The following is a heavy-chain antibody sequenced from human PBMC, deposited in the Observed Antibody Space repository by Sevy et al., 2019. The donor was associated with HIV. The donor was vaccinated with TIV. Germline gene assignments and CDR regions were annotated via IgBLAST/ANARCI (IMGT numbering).Heavy chain of an antibody. CDR3: ASDRRLGSTSPYYYFYGMDL. CDR1: GYTFTSYY. J-gene: IGHJ6*02. D-gene: IGHD2-2*01. Sequence: ASVKVSCKASGYTFTSYYMHWVRQAPGQGLEWMGIINPSGGSTSYAQKFQGRVTMTRDTSTSTVYMELSSLRSEDTAVYYCASDRRLGSTSPYYYFYGMDLWGQGTTVTVSS. V-gene: IGHV1-46*01. CDR2: INPSGGST.